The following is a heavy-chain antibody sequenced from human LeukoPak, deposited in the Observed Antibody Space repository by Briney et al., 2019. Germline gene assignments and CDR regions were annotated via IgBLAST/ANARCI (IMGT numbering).Heavy chain of an antibody. Sequence: GGSLRLSCAASGFTVSSNYMSWVRQAPGKGLEWVSVIYSGGGTYYADSVKGRFTISRDNSKNTLYLQMNSLRAEDTAVYYCAREGYYYDSSGYYSEAFDIWGQGTMVTVSS. CDR3: AREGYYYDSSGYYSEAFDI. V-gene: IGHV3-53*01. CDR2: IYSGGGT. J-gene: IGHJ3*02. CDR1: GFTVSSNY. D-gene: IGHD3-22*01.